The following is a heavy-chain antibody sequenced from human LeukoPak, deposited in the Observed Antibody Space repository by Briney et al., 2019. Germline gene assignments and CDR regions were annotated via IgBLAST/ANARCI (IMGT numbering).Heavy chain of an antibody. V-gene: IGHV3-74*03. J-gene: IGHJ3*02. CDR3: ARGGFTYGPATLGALDI. CDR1: GFTFTDYW. CDR2: XXGDGSMT. Sequence: GGSLRLSCAASGFTFTDYWMHWVRQAAGKGRVWXXXXXGDGSMTEYEDSVKGRFTVSRDNAKNTLYLQMNRVRAEDTAVYYCARGGFTYGPATLGALDIWGQGTMVPVSS. D-gene: IGHD5-18*01.